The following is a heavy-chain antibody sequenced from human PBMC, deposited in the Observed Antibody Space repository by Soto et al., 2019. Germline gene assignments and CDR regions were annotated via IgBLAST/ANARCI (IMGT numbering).Heavy chain of an antibody. V-gene: IGHV3-48*03. J-gene: IGHJ6*02. Sequence: EVQLVESGGGLVQPGGSLRLSCAASGFTFSSYEMNWVRQAPGKGLEWVSYISSSGSTIFYADSVKGLFTISRDNAKNSLYLQMNSLRAEDTAVYYCARDDGLGLAPYYGMDVWGQGTTVTVSS. D-gene: IGHD3-10*01. CDR3: ARDDGLGLAPYYGMDV. CDR1: GFTFSSYE. CDR2: ISSSGSTI.